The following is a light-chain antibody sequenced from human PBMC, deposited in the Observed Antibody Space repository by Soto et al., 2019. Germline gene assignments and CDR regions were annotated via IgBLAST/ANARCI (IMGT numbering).Light chain of an antibody. V-gene: IGKV3-11*01. Sequence: EIVLTQSPATLSLSPGERATLSCRASQSVSSYLAWYQQKPGQAPRLLIYDASSRATGIPARFSGSGSGTDFTLTISSLEPEDFAVYYCQQRSNWPSITFGQGTRL. CDR1: QSVSSY. J-gene: IGKJ5*01. CDR3: QQRSNWPSIT. CDR2: DAS.